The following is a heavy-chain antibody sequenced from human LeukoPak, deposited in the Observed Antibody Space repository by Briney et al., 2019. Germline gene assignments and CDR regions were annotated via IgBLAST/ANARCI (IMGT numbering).Heavy chain of an antibody. V-gene: IGHV1-18*01. CDR3: ARDRPNSYWPPLFDP. CDR2: ISAYNGNT. J-gene: IGHJ5*02. Sequence: ASVKVSCKASGYTFTNYGISWVRQAPGQGLEWMGWISAYNGNTNFAQKLQGRVSMTTDTSTSTAYMELRSLRSDDTAVYYCARDRPNSYWPPLFDPWSQGTLVTVSS. CDR1: GYTFTNYG. D-gene: IGHD2-8*02.